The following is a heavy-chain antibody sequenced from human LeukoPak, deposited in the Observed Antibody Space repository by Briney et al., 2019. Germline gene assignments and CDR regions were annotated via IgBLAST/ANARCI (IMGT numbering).Heavy chain of an antibody. CDR2: IYHSGST. J-gene: IGHJ3*02. Sequence: PSQTLSLTCAVSGGSISSGGYSWSWIRQPPGKGLEWIGYIYHSGSTCYNPSLKSRVTISVDRSKNQFSLKLSSVTAADTAVYYCASSSWYDAFDIWGQGTMVTVSS. CDR1: GGSISSGGYS. CDR3: ASSSWYDAFDI. D-gene: IGHD6-13*01. V-gene: IGHV4-30-2*01.